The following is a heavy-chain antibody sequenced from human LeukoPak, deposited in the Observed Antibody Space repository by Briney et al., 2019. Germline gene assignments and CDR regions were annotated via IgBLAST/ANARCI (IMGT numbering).Heavy chain of an antibody. CDR1: GYTFTSYG. CDR2: ISAYNGNT. D-gene: IGHD2-2*01. V-gene: IGHV1-18*01. Sequence: ASVKVSCKASGYTFTSYGISWVRQAPGQGLEWMGWISAYNGNTNYAQKLQGRVTMTTDTSTSTAYMELRSLRSDDTAVYYCARMWDCSSTSCYPPDYWGQGTLVTVSS. J-gene: IGHJ4*02. CDR3: ARMWDCSSTSCYPPDY.